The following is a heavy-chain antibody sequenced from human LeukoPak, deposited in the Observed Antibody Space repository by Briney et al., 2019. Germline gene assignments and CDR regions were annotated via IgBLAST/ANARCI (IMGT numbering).Heavy chain of an antibody. V-gene: IGHV3-21*01. CDR2: ISSSSSCI. CDR1: GFTFSSYS. CDR3: ARYYDSSGYYDY. J-gene: IGHJ4*02. Sequence: GGSLRLSCAASGFTFSSYSMNWVRQAPGKGLEWVSSISSSSSCIYYADSVKGRFTISRDNAKNSLYLQMNSLRAEDTAVYYCARYYDSSGYYDYWGQGTLVTVSS. D-gene: IGHD3-22*01.